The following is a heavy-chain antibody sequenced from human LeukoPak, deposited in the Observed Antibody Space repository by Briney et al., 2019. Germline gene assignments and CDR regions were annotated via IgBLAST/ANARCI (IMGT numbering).Heavy chain of an antibody. CDR2: ISAYNSNT. Sequence: ASVKVSCKGSGYSFTGYYIHWVRQAPGQGLEWMGWISAYNSNTHYAQKLQGRVTMTTDTSTSTAYMEVRSLRSDDTAVYYCAREVGRGFDYWGQGTLVTVSS. D-gene: IGHD1-26*01. CDR3: AREVGRGFDY. V-gene: IGHV1-18*04. J-gene: IGHJ4*02. CDR1: GYSFTGYY.